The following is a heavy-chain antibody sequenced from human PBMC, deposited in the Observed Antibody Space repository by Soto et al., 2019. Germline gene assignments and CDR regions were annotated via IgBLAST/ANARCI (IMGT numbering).Heavy chain of an antibody. D-gene: IGHD2-15*01. CDR1: GYSFTSYW. CDR2: IYPGDSDT. V-gene: IGHV5-51*01. Sequence: GESLKISCKGSGYSFTSYWIGWVRQMPGKGLEWMGNIYPGDSDTRYSPSFQGQVTISADKSISTAYLQWSSLKASDTAMYYCARVGYCSGGSCYVSSTSSYYYGMDVWGQGTTVTVSS. J-gene: IGHJ6*02. CDR3: ARVGYCSGGSCYVSSTSSYYYGMDV.